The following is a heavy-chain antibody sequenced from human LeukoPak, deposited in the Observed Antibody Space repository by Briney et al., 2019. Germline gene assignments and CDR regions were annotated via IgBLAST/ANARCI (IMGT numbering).Heavy chain of an antibody. J-gene: IGHJ4*02. Sequence: GGSLRLSCAASGSTFSSYGMHWVRQAPGKGLEWVAFIRYDGSNKYYADSVKGRFTISRDNSKNTLYLQMNSLRAEDTAVYYCAKERGEQWLGGLDYWGQGTLVTVSS. CDR2: IRYDGSNK. CDR1: GSTFSSYG. D-gene: IGHD6-19*01. V-gene: IGHV3-30*02. CDR3: AKERGEQWLGGLDY.